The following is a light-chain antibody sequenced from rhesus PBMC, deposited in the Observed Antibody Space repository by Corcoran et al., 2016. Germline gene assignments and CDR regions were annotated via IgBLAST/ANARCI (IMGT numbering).Light chain of an antibody. V-gene: IGKV1-32*01. CDR1: QGFSSY. J-gene: IGKJ4*01. CDR3: QQYNSLPLT. Sequence: DIQMPQSPSSLSASVGERVTITGRASQGFSSYLNWYQQNPGKAPKILIYYANRLESGVPSRFTGSGCGTEFALAISSRQPEDFATYYGQQYNSLPLTFGGGTKVELK. CDR2: YAN.